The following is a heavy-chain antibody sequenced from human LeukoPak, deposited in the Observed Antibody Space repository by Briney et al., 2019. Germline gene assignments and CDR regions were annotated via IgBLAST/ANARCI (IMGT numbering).Heavy chain of an antibody. D-gene: IGHD6-13*01. J-gene: IGHJ5*02. CDR2: ISYDGKNK. Sequence: GGSLRLSGVASGSIFSSNGMHWFGQAPGKGLEWVALISYDGKNKYYADSVKGRFTISRDDSMNTLYLQMNSLRAEDTALYYCANVPYSSSWYPGTWGQGTLVTVSS. CDR1: GSIFSSNG. CDR3: ANVPYSSSWYPGT. V-gene: IGHV3-30*18.